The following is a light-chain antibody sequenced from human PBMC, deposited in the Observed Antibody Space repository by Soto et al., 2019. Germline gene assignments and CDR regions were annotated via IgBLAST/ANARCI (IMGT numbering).Light chain of an antibody. Sequence: GDRVTITCRASQGVSSWLAWYQQKPGKAPKLVIYGASTRATGIPARFSGSGSGTDFTLTISRLEPEDFAVYYCQQYGSSPWTFGQGTIVDI. CDR2: GAS. CDR1: QGVSSW. V-gene: IGKV3-20*01. J-gene: IGKJ1*01. CDR3: QQYGSSPWT.